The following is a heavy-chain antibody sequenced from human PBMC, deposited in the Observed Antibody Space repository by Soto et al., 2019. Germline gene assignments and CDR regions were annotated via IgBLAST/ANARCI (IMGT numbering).Heavy chain of an antibody. CDR1: GYNFVSYG. D-gene: IGHD2-2*01. J-gene: IGHJ1*01. Sequence: QVQLVQSGPEVKEPGASVRLSCKSSGYNFVSYGVSWVRQAPGQGLEWLGWITAYKGNGYNDGKFQGRVTMTTDASTNTAYMELRRLRSDDTAIYYCASGPYRPRIPLYLQHWGQGTLVTVSS. V-gene: IGHV1-18*01. CDR3: ASGPYRPRIPLYLQH. CDR2: ITAYKGNG.